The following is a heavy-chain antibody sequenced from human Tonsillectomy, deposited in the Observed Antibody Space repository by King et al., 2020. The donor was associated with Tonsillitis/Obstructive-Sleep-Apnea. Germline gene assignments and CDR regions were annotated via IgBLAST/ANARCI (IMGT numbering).Heavy chain of an antibody. J-gene: IGHJ3*02. CDR1: GGSFSGYY. D-gene: IGHD6-13*01. CDR3: ARPRTSYSSSWYGAFDI. CDR2: INHSGST. Sequence: VQLQQWGAGLLKPSETLSLTCAVYGGSFSGYYWGWIRQPPGKGLEGIGEINHSGSTNYNPSLKSRVTISVDPSKNQFSLKLSSVTAADTAVYYCARPRTSYSSSWYGAFDIWGQGTMVTVSS. V-gene: IGHV4-34*01.